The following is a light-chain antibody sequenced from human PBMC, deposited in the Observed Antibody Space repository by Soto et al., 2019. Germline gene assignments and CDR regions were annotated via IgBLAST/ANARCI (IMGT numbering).Light chain of an antibody. CDR2: EVS. Sequence: QSALTQPPSASGSPGQSVTISCTGTSSDVGGYNYVSWYQQHPGKAPNLKIYEVSKRPSGVPDRFSGAKSGNTASLTVSGLQAEDEADDYCSSYAGSNNLRVFGGGTKLTVL. J-gene: IGLJ2*01. V-gene: IGLV2-8*01. CDR1: SSDVGGYNY. CDR3: SSYAGSNNLRV.